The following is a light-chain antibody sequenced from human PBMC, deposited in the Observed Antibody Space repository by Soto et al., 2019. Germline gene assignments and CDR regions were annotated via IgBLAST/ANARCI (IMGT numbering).Light chain of an antibody. Sequence: QSALTQPPSVSGSPGQSIAIPCTGNGNDIGAYDYVSWYQQHPGKAPRLLIHGVRNRPPGISSRFSGFKSGLTASLTISGLQAEDEADYYCSSFTTSRLYVFGPGTKLTVL. CDR2: GVR. V-gene: IGLV2-14*01. CDR1: GNDIGAYDY. CDR3: SSFTTSRLYV. J-gene: IGLJ1*01.